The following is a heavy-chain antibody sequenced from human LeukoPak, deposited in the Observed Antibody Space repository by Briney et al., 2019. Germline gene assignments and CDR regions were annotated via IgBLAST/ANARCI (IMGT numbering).Heavy chain of an antibody. CDR1: GYTLTELS. CDR2: FDPEDGET. J-gene: IGHJ5*02. V-gene: IGHV1-24*01. Sequence: ASVKVSCKVSGYTLTELSMHWVRQAPGKGLEWMGGFDPEDGETIYAQKFQGRVTLTRDMSTSTDYLELSSLRSEDTAVYYCARDNSVRDEAWWFNPWGQGTLVTASS. CDR3: ARDNSVRDEAWWFNP. D-gene: IGHD5-24*01.